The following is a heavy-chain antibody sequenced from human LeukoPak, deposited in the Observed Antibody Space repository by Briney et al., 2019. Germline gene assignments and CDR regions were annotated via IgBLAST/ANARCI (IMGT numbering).Heavy chain of an antibody. D-gene: IGHD3-9*01. Sequence: GESLKISCKGSGYSFTSYWIGWVRQMPGKGLEWMGIIYPGDSDTRYSPSFQGQVTISADKSISTAYLQWSSLKASDTAMYYCARRYYDILTGRGAFDYWGQGTLVTLSS. CDR3: ARRYYDILTGRGAFDY. CDR1: GYSFTSYW. V-gene: IGHV5-51*01. CDR2: IYPGDSDT. J-gene: IGHJ4*02.